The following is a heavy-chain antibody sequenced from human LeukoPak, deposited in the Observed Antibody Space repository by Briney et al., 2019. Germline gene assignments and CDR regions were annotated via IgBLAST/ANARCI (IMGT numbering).Heavy chain of an antibody. CDR2: INSDGSST. CDR3: ARFMARRAFDI. V-gene: IGHV3-74*01. J-gene: IGHJ3*02. D-gene: IGHD3-10*01. Sequence: PGGSXRLSCAASGFTFSSYWMHWVRHAPGKGLVWVSRINSDGSSTSHADSVKGRFTISRDNAKNTLYLQMNSLRAEDTAVYYCARFMARRAFDIWGQGTMVTVSS. CDR1: GFTFSSYW.